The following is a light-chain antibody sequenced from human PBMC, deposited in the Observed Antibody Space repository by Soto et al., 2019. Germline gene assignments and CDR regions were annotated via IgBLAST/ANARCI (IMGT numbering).Light chain of an antibody. V-gene: IGKV1-33*01. J-gene: IGKJ1*01. CDR1: QDISNY. Sequence: DIPMTQSPSSLSASVGDRVTITCQASQDISNYLNWYQQKPGKAPKLLIYDASNLETGVPSRFSGSGSGTDFTLAISSLQPEDSATYYCLQDINYPWTFGQGTKVEIK. CDR3: LQDINYPWT. CDR2: DAS.